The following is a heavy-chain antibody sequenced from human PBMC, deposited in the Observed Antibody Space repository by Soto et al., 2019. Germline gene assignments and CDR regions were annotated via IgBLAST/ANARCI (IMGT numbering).Heavy chain of an antibody. CDR2: VIPLSGTA. Sequence: ASVKVSCKASGATFNFYAISWVRQAPGQGLEWMGGVIPLSGTATYAQKFQGRLTIPADESSSTAYMDLSSLTSEDTAFYYCARHPGQGLYYFDYWGQGTLVTVSS. CDR3: ARHPGQGLYYFDY. CDR1: GATFNFYA. D-gene: IGHD1-1*01. V-gene: IGHV1-69*13. J-gene: IGHJ4*01.